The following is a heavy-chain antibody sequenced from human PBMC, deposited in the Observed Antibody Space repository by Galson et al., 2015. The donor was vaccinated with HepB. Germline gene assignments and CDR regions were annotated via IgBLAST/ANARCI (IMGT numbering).Heavy chain of an antibody. J-gene: IGHJ6*03. D-gene: IGHD2-2*01. CDR2: IIPIFGTA. CDR3: ARDRGDIVVVPAHYYYYYMDV. Sequence: SVKVSCKASGGTFSSYAISRVRQAPGQGLEWMGGIIPIFGTANYAQKFQGRVTITADESTSTAYMELSSLRSEDTAVYYCARDRGDIVVVPAHYYYYYMDVWGKGTTVTVSS. V-gene: IGHV1-69*13. CDR1: GGTFSSYA.